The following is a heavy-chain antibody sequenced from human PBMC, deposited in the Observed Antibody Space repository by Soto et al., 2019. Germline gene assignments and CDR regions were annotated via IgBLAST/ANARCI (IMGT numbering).Heavy chain of an antibody. CDR3: PRGWYYFDF. J-gene: IGHJ4*02. D-gene: IGHD2-15*01. CDR1: VEPMTGGYY. CDR2: IYYGGTT. V-gene: IGHV4-38-2*01. Sequence: PSETLSLTCDVSVEPMTGGYYWGWIRQSPGKGLEWIGSIYYGGTTYYNPSLRSRLAISIDTFKNQFSLRLSSVTAADRALYYCPRGWYYFDFWGQGTLVTVSS.